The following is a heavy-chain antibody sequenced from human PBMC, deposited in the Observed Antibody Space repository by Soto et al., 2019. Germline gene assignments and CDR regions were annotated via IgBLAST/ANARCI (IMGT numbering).Heavy chain of an antibody. CDR1: GFTFSSSA. J-gene: IGHJ5*02. D-gene: IGHD1-1*01. CDR3: AKSLNINWKNWFDP. Sequence: EEQLLESGGGLVQPGESLRLSCAASGFTFSSSAMNWVRQAPGKGLEWVSIISDSGGRTYYADSVRGRCTISRDNSKHTLYMQMNSLRAEDTAVYYCAKSLNINWKNWFDPWGQGTLVTVSS. CDR2: ISDSGGRT. V-gene: IGHV3-23*01.